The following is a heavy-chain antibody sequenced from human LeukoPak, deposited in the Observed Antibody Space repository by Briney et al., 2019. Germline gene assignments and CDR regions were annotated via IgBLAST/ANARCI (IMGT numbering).Heavy chain of an antibody. CDR1: GYTFTGYY. D-gene: IGHD3-3*01. Sequence: ASVKVSCKASGYTFTGYYMHWVRQAPGQGLEWMGWINPNSGGTNYAQKVQGRVTMTRDTSISTAYMELSRLRSDDTAVYYCARANYDFWSGYYTRGWFDPWGQGTLVTVSS. CDR2: INPNSGGT. V-gene: IGHV1-2*02. J-gene: IGHJ5*02. CDR3: ARANYDFWSGYYTRGWFDP.